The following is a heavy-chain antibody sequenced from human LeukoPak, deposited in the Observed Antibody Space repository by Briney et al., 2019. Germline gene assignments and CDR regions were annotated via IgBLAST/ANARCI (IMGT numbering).Heavy chain of an antibody. Sequence: GGSLRLSCTASGFTFGDYAMSWFPQAPGKGLEWVGFIRSKAYGGTTEYAASVKGRFTISRDDSKSIAYLQMNSLKTEDTAVYYCTNHCYDSSGYYYGRFDPWGQRTLVTVSS. J-gene: IGHJ5*02. CDR3: TNHCYDSSGYYYGRFDP. V-gene: IGHV3-49*03. D-gene: IGHD3-22*01. CDR2: IRSKAYGGTT. CDR1: GFTFGDYA.